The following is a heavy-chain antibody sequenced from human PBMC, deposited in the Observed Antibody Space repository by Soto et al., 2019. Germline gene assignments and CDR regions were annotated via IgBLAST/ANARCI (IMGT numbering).Heavy chain of an antibody. CDR3: AKDTSSCWPSGLYYYYGMDV. D-gene: IGHD6-19*01. CDR2: ISYDGSNK. V-gene: IGHV3-30*18. J-gene: IGHJ6*02. Sequence: GGSLRLSCAASGFTFSSYGMHWVRQAPGKGLEWVAVISYDGSNKYYADSVKGRFTISRDNSKNTLYLQMNSLRAEDTAVYYCAKDTSSCWPSGLYYYYGMDVWGQGTTVTVSS. CDR1: GFTFSSYG.